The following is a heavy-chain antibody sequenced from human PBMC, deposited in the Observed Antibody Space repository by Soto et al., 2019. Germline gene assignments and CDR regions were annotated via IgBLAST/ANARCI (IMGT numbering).Heavy chain of an antibody. CDR1: GYTFTSYG. J-gene: IGHJ4*02. Sequence: QVQLVQSGVEVEKPGASVKVSCKASGYTFTSYGVSWVRQAPGQGRGWMAWISAYNGNTNYAQKFQGRVTMTTDTSTSTAYMALRRVRSDDTAVYYCARDVPTVTTGGPVYWGQGTLGNVS. D-gene: IGHD4-17*01. V-gene: IGHV1-18*01. CDR2: ISAYNGNT. CDR3: ARDVPTVTTGGPVY.